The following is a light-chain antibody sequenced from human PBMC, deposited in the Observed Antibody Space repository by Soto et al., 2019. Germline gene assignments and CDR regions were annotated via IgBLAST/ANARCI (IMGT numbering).Light chain of an antibody. J-gene: IGLJ1*01. V-gene: IGLV2-23*01. CDR1: SSDVGSYNL. CDR2: EGS. Sequence: QSLLTQPASVSGSPGQSITISCTGTSSDVGSYNLVSWYQQHPGKAPKLMIYEGSKRPSGGSNRFSGSKSGNTASLTISGLQAEDEADYYCCSYAGSSTYVFGTGTKVTV. CDR3: CSYAGSSTYV.